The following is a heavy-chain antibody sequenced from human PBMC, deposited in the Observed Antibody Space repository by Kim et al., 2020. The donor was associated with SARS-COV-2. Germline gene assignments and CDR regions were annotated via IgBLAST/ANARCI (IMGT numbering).Heavy chain of an antibody. CDR2: INPSGGST. CDR3: ARLSYYYGSGVGYGMDV. D-gene: IGHD3-10*01. J-gene: IGHJ6*02. Sequence: ASVKVSCKASGYTFTSYYMHWVRQAPGQGLEWMGIINPSGGSTSYAQKFQGRVTMTRDTSTSTVYMELSSLRSEDTAVYYCARLSYYYGSGVGYGMDVWGQGTTVTVSS. CDR1: GYTFTSYY. V-gene: IGHV1-46*01.